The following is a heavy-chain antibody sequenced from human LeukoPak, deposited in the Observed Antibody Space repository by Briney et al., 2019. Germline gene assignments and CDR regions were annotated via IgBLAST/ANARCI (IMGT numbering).Heavy chain of an antibody. CDR1: GGTFSSYA. D-gene: IGHD6-13*01. CDR2: IIPIFGTA. J-gene: IGHJ5*02. V-gene: IGHV1-69*05. CDR3: ARKKIAAAGKGWFDP. Sequence: SVKVSCKASGGTFSSYAISWVRQAPGQGLEWMGGIIPIFGTASYAQKFQGRVTITTDESTSTAYMELSSLRSEDTAVYYCARKKIAAAGKGWFDPWGQGTLVTVSS.